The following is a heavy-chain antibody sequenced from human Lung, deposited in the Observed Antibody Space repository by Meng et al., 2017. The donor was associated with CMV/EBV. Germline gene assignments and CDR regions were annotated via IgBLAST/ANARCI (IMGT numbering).Heavy chain of an antibody. CDR1: GFTFSSYD. V-gene: IGHV3-13*01. D-gene: IGHD3-10*02. Sequence: SCAASGFTFSSYDMHWVRQVTGKGLEWVSGVGTEDDANYRDSVKGRFTISRENGMNSMYLQMDSLTVGDTAIYYCARGSGVNMFRGAIGAFDSWGLGXLVTVSS. J-gene: IGHJ4*02. CDR2: VGTEDDA. CDR3: ARGSGVNMFRGAIGAFDS.